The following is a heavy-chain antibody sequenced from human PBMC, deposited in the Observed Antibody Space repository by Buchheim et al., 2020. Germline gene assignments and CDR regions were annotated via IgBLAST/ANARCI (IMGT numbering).Heavy chain of an antibody. CDR2: INPSGGST. CDR1: GYTFTSYY. CDR3: AREDYGDYGGVLDGMDV. V-gene: IGHV1-46*01. J-gene: IGHJ6*02. D-gene: IGHD4-17*01. Sequence: QVQLVQSGAEVKKPGASVKVSCKASGYTFTSYYMHWVRQAPGQGLEWMGIINPSGGSTSYAQKFQGRVTMTRDTSTSTVYMELSSLRSEDTAVYYCAREDYGDYGGVLDGMDVWGQGTT.